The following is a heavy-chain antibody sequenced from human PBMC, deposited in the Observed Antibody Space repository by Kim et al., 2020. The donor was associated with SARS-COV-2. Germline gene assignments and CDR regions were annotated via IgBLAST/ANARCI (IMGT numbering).Heavy chain of an antibody. Sequence: GGSLRLSCAASGFTFSSYAMHWVRQAPGKGLEWVAVISYDGSNKYYADSVKGRFTISRDNSKNTLYLQMNSLRAEDTAVYYCARSFGTTIVYYYYGMDVGPRDHGHRLL. V-gene: IGHV3-30-3*01. CDR2: ISYDGSNK. CDR1: GFTFSSYA. D-gene: IGHD3-16*01. J-gene: IGHJ6*02. CDR3: ARSFGTTIVYYYYGMDV.